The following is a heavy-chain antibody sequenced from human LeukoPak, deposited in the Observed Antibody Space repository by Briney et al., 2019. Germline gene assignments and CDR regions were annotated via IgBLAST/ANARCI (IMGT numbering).Heavy chain of an antibody. J-gene: IGHJ5*02. CDR2: INHSGST. CDR1: GGSFSGYY. CDR3: ARVRTAARLWWFDP. D-gene: IGHD2-2*01. Sequence: SETLSLTCAVYGGSFSGYYWSWIRQPPGKGLEWIGEINHSGSTNYNPSLKSRVTISVDTSKNQFSLKLSSVTAADTAVYYCARVRTAARLWWFDPWGQGTLVTVSS. V-gene: IGHV4-34*01.